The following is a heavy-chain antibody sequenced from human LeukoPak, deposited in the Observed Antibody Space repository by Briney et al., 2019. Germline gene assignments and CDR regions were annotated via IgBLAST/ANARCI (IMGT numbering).Heavy chain of an antibody. CDR3: ARDKGSASGTFFDY. CDR1: GFTFDDYG. D-gene: IGHD3-10*01. J-gene: IGHJ4*02. Sequence: GGSLRLSCAASGFTFDDYGMSWVRQAPGKGLEWVSGINWNGGSTGYADSVKGRFTISRDNAKNSLYLQMNSLRAEDTALYYCARDKGSASGTFFDYWGQGTLVTVSS. V-gene: IGHV3-20*04. CDR2: INWNGGST.